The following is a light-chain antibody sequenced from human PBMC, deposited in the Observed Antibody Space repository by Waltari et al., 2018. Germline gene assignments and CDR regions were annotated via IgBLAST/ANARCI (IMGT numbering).Light chain of an antibody. J-gene: IGLJ3*02. Sequence: QSALTQPPSASGSPGQSVTISCTGTSSDVGGYNYVSWYQPHPGKAPKLMVYEVNKRPSGVPDRCSGSKSGNTASLTVSGLQAEDESDYYCSSYAGSNHLVFGGGTKLTVL. V-gene: IGLV2-8*01. CDR2: EVN. CDR3: SSYAGSNHLV. CDR1: SSDVGGYNY.